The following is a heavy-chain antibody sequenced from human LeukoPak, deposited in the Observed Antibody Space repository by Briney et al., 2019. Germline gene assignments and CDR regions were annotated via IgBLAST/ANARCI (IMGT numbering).Heavy chain of an antibody. D-gene: IGHD3-3*01. Sequence: GGSLRLSCAASGFTFSSYGMHWVRQAPGKGLEWVAVISYDGSNKYYADSVKGRYTISRDNSKNTLYLQMNSLRAEDTAVYYCAKDFPRNYDFWSGHAPSGYFDYWGQGTLVTVSS. CDR2: ISYDGSNK. CDR1: GFTFSSYG. V-gene: IGHV3-30*18. CDR3: AKDFPRNYDFWSGHAPSGYFDY. J-gene: IGHJ4*02.